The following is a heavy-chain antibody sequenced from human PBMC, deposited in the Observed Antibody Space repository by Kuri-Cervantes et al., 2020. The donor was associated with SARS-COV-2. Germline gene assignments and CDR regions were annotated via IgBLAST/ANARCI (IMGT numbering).Heavy chain of an antibody. CDR2: IVVGSGNT. CDR3: ARGSYVDTAMFGY. V-gene: IGHV1-58*02. D-gene: IGHD5-18*01. Sequence: SVKVSCKASGFTFTSSAMQWVRQARGQRLEWIGWIVVGSGNTNYAQKFQERVTITRDMSTSTAYMELSSLRSDDTAVYYCARGSYVDTAMFGYWGQGTLVTVSS. J-gene: IGHJ4*02. CDR1: GFTFTSSA.